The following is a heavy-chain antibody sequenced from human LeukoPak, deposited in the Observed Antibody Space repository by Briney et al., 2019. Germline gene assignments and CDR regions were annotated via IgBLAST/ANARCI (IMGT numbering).Heavy chain of an antibody. Sequence: NPSETLSLTCVVYGGSFSGYYWSWIRQPPGKGLEWIGEINHSGNTNYKPSLKSRVTISVDTSKNQFSLKLSSVTAADTAVYYCARALGLYSGYDYYWFDSWGQGTLVTVSS. CDR2: INHSGNT. CDR1: GGSFSGYY. D-gene: IGHD5-12*01. V-gene: IGHV4-34*01. J-gene: IGHJ5*01. CDR3: ARALGLYSGYDYYWFDS.